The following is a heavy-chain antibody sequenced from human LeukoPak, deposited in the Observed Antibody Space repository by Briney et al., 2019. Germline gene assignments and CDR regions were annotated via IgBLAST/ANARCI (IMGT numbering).Heavy chain of an antibody. CDR3: AKDNWNYNAFDI. CDR2: IRYDGSNK. Sequence: GGSLRLSCSAFGFTFGDYAFHWVRQAPGKGLEWVAFIRYDGSNKYYADSVKGRFTISRDNSKNTLYLQMNSLRAEDTAVYYCAKDNWNYNAFDIWGQGTIVTVSS. V-gene: IGHV3-30*02. D-gene: IGHD1-7*01. CDR1: GFTFGDYA. J-gene: IGHJ3*02.